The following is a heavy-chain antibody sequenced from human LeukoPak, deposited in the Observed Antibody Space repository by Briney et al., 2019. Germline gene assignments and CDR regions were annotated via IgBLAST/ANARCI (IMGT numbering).Heavy chain of an antibody. J-gene: IGHJ4*02. CDR1: GGSISSYY. V-gene: IGHV4-59*01. D-gene: IGHD3-22*01. CDR2: IYDSGST. Sequence: SETLSLTCTVSGGSISSYYWSWIRQPPGKGLEWIGYIYDSGSTNYNPSLKSRVTISVDTSKNQFSLKLSSVTAADTAVYYCASWSRSYYYDSSGYHDYWGQGTLVTVSS. CDR3: ASWSRSYYYDSSGYHDY.